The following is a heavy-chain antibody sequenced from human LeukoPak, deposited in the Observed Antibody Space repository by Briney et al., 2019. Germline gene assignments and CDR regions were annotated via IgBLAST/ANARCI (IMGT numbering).Heavy chain of an antibody. CDR2: VYSSGST. D-gene: IGHD3-22*01. J-gene: IGHJ6*02. Sequence: SETLSLTCTVSGGSINNHYWSWIRQSPGTGLEWIGYVYSSGSTKYNPSLESRVTISVDTSKNQFSLRLSSVTAADTAVYYCTRDRKYCDDSGGYSPSYCYGMDVWGQGTTVTVSS. V-gene: IGHV4-59*11. CDR1: GGSINNHY. CDR3: TRDRKYCDDSGGYSPSYCYGMDV.